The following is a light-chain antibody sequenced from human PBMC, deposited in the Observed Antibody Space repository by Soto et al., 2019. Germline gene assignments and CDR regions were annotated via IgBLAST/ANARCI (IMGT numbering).Light chain of an antibody. Sequence: DIQMTQSPSSLSASVGDRVTITCRASQSISSYLNWYQQKPGKAPKLLIYAESSLQSGVPSRFSGSGSGTDFTLTISSLLHADFATYYCQQSYSTSITFGQGTRLEIK. CDR2: AES. CDR1: QSISSY. J-gene: IGKJ5*01. CDR3: QQSYSTSIT. V-gene: IGKV1-39*01.